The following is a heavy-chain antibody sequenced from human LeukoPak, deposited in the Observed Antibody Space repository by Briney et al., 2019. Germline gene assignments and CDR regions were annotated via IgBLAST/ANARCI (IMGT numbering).Heavy chain of an antibody. CDR3: ARLIPAGTPVDY. D-gene: IGHD1-1*01. V-gene: IGHV5-10-1*01. CDR1: GYSFTVYW. CDR2: IDPSDSYT. Sequence: GESLKISCTGSGYSFTVYWIAWARQMPGKGLEWMGRIDPSDSYTNYSPSFQGHVTISADKSISTAYLQWSSLKASDTAMYYCARLIPAGTPVDYWGQGTLVTVS. J-gene: IGHJ4*02.